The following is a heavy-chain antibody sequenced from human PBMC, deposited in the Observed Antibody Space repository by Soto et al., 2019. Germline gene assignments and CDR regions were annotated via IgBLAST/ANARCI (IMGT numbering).Heavy chain of an antibody. CDR2: INPSGGST. CDR3: ARDLIDYYYGMDV. J-gene: IGHJ6*02. Sequence: ASVKVSCKASGYTFTGYYMHWVRQAPGQGLEWMGIINPSGGSTTYAQKFQGRVTMTRDTSTSTVYMELSSLRSEDTAVYYCARDLIDYYYGMDVWGQGTTVTVSS. V-gene: IGHV1-46*01. CDR1: GYTFTGYY.